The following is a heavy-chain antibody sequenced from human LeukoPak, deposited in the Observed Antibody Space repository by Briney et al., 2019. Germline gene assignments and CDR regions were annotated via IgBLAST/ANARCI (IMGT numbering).Heavy chain of an antibody. V-gene: IGHV3-7*01. CDR3: AKDPPTVTTIVWDFDY. CDR1: GFTFSNSW. CDR2: IKQDGSET. J-gene: IGHJ4*02. D-gene: IGHD4-11*01. Sequence: GGSLRLSCAASGFTFSNSWMSWVRQAPGKGLEWMANIKQDGSETHYVDSVKGRFTISRDNAKNSLYLQMNSLRVEDTAVYYCAKDPPTVTTIVWDFDYWGQGTLVTVSS.